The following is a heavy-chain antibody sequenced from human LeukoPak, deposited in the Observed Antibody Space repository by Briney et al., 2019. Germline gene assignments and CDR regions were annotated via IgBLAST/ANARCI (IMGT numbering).Heavy chain of an antibody. CDR1: GYTFTSYA. CDR2: INTNTGNP. V-gene: IGHV7-4-1*02. D-gene: IGHD2-15*01. CDR3: ARAPYCSGRTCYGYYMDV. J-gene: IGHJ6*03. Sequence: GASVKVSCKASGYTFTSYAMNWVRQAPGQGLEWMAWINTNTGNPTYAQGFTGRFVFSLDTSVSTAYLQISSLKAEDTAVYYCARAPYCSGRTCYGYYMDVWGKGTTVTVSS.